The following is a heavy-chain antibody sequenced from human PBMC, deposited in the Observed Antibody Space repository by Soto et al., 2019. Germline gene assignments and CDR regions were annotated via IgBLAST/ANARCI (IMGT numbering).Heavy chain of an antibody. Sequence: GGSLRLSCAASGFTFSSYAMSWVRQAPGKGLEWVSAISGSGGSTYYADSVKGRFTISRDNSKNTLYLQMNSLRAEDTAVYYCATNRRDGYNYFDYWGQGTLVTVSS. CDR1: GFTFSSYA. D-gene: IGHD5-12*01. CDR3: ATNRRDGYNYFDY. V-gene: IGHV3-23*01. CDR2: ISGSGGST. J-gene: IGHJ4*02.